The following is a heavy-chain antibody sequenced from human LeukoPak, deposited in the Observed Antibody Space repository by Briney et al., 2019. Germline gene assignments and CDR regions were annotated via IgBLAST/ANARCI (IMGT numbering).Heavy chain of an antibody. J-gene: IGHJ4*02. Sequence: SETLSLPCTVSGGSISSYYWSWIRQPPGKGLEWIGYIYYSGSTNYNPSLKSRVTISVDTSKNQFSLKLSSVTAADTAVYYCARGILPGYSSSWYYYWGQGTLVTVSS. V-gene: IGHV4-59*01. D-gene: IGHD6-13*01. CDR2: IYYSGST. CDR1: GGSISSYY. CDR3: ARGILPGYSSSWYYY.